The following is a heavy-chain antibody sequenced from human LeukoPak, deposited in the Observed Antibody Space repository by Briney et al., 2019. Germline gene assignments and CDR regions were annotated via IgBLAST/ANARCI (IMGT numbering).Heavy chain of an antibody. CDR2: IYPADSDT. J-gene: IGHJ4*02. CDR3: ARRQGCSSTSCPPDY. V-gene: IGHV5-51*01. CDR1: GYSFTNYW. Sequence: GESLKISCKSSGYSFTNYWIGWVRQMPGKGLEWMGIIYPADSDTRYSPSFVGQVTMSADKSINTAYLQWSSLKASDTAMYYCARRQGCSSTSCPPDYWGQGTLVTVSS. D-gene: IGHD2-2*01.